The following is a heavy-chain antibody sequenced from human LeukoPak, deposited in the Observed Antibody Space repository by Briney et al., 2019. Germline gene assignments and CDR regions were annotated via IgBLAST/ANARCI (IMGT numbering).Heavy chain of an antibody. CDR3: AKAGGVEAAGIFDY. CDR1: GFTFSTYE. D-gene: IGHD6-13*01. Sequence: GGSLRLSCADSGFTFSTYEMNWVRQAPGKGLEWVAFIRYDGSNKYYADSVKGRFTISRDNSKNTLYLQMNSLRAEDTAVYFCAKAGGVEAAGIFDYWGQGTLVTFSS. V-gene: IGHV3-30*02. J-gene: IGHJ4*02. CDR2: IRYDGSNK.